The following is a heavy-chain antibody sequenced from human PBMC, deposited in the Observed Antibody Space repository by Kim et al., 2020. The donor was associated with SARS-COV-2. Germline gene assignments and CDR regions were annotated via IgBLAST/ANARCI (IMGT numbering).Heavy chain of an antibody. CDR3: ARGFRAAAGPFYYYYYMDV. J-gene: IGHJ6*03. V-gene: IGHV1-8*01. D-gene: IGHD6-13*01. CDR1: VYTFTSYD. Sequence: ASVKVSCKASVYTFTSYDINWVRQATGQGLEWMGWMNPNSGNTGYAQKFQGRVTMTRNTSISTAYMELSSLRSEDTAVYYCARGFRAAAGPFYYYYYMDVWGKGTTVTVSS. CDR2: MNPNSGNT.